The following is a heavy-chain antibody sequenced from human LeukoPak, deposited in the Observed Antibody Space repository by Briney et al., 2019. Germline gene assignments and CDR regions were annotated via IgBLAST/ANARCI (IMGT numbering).Heavy chain of an antibody. D-gene: IGHD3-22*01. J-gene: IGHJ6*02. CDR3: ATDPISYDSSGTYGMDV. V-gene: IGHV1-24*01. Sequence: ASVKVSCKVSGYTLTELSMHWVRQAPGKGLEWMGGFDPEDGETIYAQKFQGRVTMTEDTSTDTSYMELSSLRSEDTAVYYCATDPISYDSSGTYGMDVWGQGTTVTVSS. CDR1: GYTLTELS. CDR2: FDPEDGET.